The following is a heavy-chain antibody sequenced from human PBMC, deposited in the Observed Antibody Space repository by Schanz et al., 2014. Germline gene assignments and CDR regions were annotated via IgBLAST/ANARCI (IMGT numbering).Heavy chain of an antibody. CDR1: GFTVSNSY. CDR2: LSSDESRK. Sequence: VQLLESGGGLVQPGESLRLSCAASGFTVSNSYIHWVRQSPGKGLEWVAVLSSDESRKFYADSVKGRFTISRDNFKNTLFLQMNSLRAEDTAAYYCARGGSSGYDFSIYYMDVWGKGTTVTVSS. V-gene: IGHV3-30-3*01. D-gene: IGHD5-12*01. CDR3: ARGGSSGYDFSIYYMDV. J-gene: IGHJ6*03.